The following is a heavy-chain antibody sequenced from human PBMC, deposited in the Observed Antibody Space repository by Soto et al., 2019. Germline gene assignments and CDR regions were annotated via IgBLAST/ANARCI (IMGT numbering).Heavy chain of an antibody. V-gene: IGHV3-74*03. CDR2: TNTDGTAT. J-gene: IGHJ6*02. CDR1: GFTFSAYW. Sequence: GGSLRLSCAASGFTFSAYWMHWVRQAPGKGLVWVSRTNTDGTATAYADSVEGRFTISRDNAKNMLYLQMNSLRAEDTAVYYCTRGHYYGMDVWGQGTTVTVSS. CDR3: TRGHYYGMDV.